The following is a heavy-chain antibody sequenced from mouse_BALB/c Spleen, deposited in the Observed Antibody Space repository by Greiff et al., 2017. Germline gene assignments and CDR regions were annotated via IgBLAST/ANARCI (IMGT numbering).Heavy chain of an antibody. CDR2: IDPSDSYT. J-gene: IGHJ2*01. CDR3: ASTARATPRDY. D-gene: IGHD3-1*01. V-gene: IGHV1-69*02. Sequence: QVQLQQPGAELVKPGASVKLSCKASGYTFTSYWMHWVKQRPGQGLEWIGEIDPSDSYTNYNQKFKGKATLTVDKSSSTAYMQLSSLTSEDSAVYYCASTARATPRDYWGQGTTLTVSS. CDR1: GYTFTSYW.